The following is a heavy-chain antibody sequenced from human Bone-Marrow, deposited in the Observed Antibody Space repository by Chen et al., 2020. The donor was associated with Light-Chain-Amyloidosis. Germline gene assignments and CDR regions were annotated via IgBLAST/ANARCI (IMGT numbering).Heavy chain of an antibody. J-gene: IGHJ4*02. CDR2: IYRTGST. Sequence: QVQLQESGPGLVKPSETLSLTCAVSGYSIRQAYYWGWIRQPPGKGLEWIANIYRTGSTYYNPSLKSRVTISVDTSKNQFSLKLRSVTAADTAVYYCARMDYYGSGSRNWGQGTLVTVSS. CDR3: ARMDYYGSGSRN. CDR1: GYSIRQAYY. V-gene: IGHV4-38-2*01. D-gene: IGHD3-10*01.